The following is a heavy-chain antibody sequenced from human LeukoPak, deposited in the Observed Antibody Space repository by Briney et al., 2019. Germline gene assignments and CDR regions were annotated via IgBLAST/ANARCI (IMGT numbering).Heavy chain of an antibody. V-gene: IGHV3-30*03. Sequence: GRSLRLSCAASGFTFSDYGMHWVRQAPGKGLEWVTFISYDGNNKKYADSVAGRFTISRDNSKNTLYLQMNSVRPEDTALYYCVRKIGSPPSPGHFDYWGQGTLVTVSS. D-gene: IGHD1-26*01. CDR2: ISYDGNNK. CDR1: GFTFSDYG. CDR3: VRKIGSPPSPGHFDY. J-gene: IGHJ4*02.